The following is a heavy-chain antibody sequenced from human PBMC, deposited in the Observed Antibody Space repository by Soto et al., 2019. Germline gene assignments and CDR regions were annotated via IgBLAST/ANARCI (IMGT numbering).Heavy chain of an antibody. Sequence: GGSLRLSCSASGFTFSSYSMHWVRQAPGKGLEYVSAISSNGGSTYYADSVKGRFTISRDNSKNTLYLQMSSLRAEDTAVYYCVITHPDFWSDLFDYWGQGTLVTVSS. CDR2: ISSNGGST. J-gene: IGHJ4*02. V-gene: IGHV3-64D*08. CDR3: VITHPDFWSDLFDY. D-gene: IGHD3-3*01. CDR1: GFTFSSYS.